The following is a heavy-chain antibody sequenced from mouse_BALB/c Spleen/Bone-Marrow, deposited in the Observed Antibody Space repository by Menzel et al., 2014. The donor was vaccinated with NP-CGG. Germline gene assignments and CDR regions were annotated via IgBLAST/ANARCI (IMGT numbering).Heavy chain of an antibody. D-gene: IGHD2-1*01. Sequence: EVQLQQSGAELVKPGASVKLSCTASGFNIKDTYMHRVKQRPEQGLEWIGRIDPANGNTKYDPKFQGKATITADTSSNPAFLPLSSLTSEDTAVYYCARGDGNFLLSYWGQGTLVTVSA. CDR1: GFNIKDTY. CDR3: ARGDGNFLLSY. CDR2: IDPANGNT. J-gene: IGHJ3*01. V-gene: IGHV14-3*02.